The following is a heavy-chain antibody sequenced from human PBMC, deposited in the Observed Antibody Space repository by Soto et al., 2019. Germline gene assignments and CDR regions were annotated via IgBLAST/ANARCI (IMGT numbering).Heavy chain of an antibody. Sequence: QVQLQESGPRLVKPSETLSLTCTVSGDSISSYYWSWFRQPPGKGLEWIGYIPYTGRNNYNPSLKSRVTISVDTSKNQFALELRSVTAADTAVYFCARNPRLYETIGYYSYYSDYWGQGTLVTVSS. CDR1: GDSISSYY. D-gene: IGHD3-22*01. CDR3: ARNPRLYETIGYYSYYSDY. CDR2: IPYTGRN. J-gene: IGHJ4*02. V-gene: IGHV4-59*01.